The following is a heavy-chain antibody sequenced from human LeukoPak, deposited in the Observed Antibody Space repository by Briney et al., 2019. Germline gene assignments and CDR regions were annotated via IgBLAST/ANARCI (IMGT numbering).Heavy chain of an antibody. D-gene: IGHD5-18*01. CDR1: GFTFSSYG. Sequence: GGSLRLSFAASGFTFSSYGMPWVRQAPGRGLEWVAVISYDGSNKYTADSVKGRFTISRDNSKNTLYLQMNSLRAEDTAVYYGAKVGIRRAFDIWGQGTMVTVSS. V-gene: IGHV3-30*18. CDR2: ISYDGSNK. J-gene: IGHJ3*02. CDR3: AKVGIRRAFDI.